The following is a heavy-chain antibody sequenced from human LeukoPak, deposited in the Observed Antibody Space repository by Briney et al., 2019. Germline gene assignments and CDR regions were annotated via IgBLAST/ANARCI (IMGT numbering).Heavy chain of an antibody. V-gene: IGHV3-7*01. CDR1: GFTFNKSW. CDR3: AKARSYCGGDCSLYAFDI. Sequence: GGSLRLSCAASGFTFNKSWMSWVRQAPGKGPEWVANIKEDGTQKYYVDSVRGRFTISRDNAENSLYLQMNSLRDEDTAVYYCAKARSYCGGDCSLYAFDIWGQGTMVTVSS. CDR2: IKEDGTQK. J-gene: IGHJ3*02. D-gene: IGHD2-21*01.